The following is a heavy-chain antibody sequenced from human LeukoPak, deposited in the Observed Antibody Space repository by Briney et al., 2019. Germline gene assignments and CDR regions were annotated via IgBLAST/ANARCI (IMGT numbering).Heavy chain of an antibody. V-gene: IGHV3-53*01. CDR1: GITISSNY. Sequence: PGGSLRLSCAASGITISSNYMSWVRQAPGKGLEWVSVIFTGGSTNYADSVKGRFTISRDNAKNSLYLQMNSLRAEDTAVYYCARASMRMSTAGLVDYWGQGTLVTVSS. D-gene: IGHD6-13*01. CDR2: IFTGGST. CDR3: ARASMRMSTAGLVDY. J-gene: IGHJ4*02.